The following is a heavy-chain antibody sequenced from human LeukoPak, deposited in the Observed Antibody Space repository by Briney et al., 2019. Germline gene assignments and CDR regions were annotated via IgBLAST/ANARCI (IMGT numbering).Heavy chain of an antibody. CDR1: GYTFITYT. V-gene: IGHV1-3*01. CDR2: ISAGDGNT. J-gene: IGHJ6*02. CDR3: ARDGMSQAPYAMDI. Sequence: GASVKVSCKASGYTFITYTMHWVRQAPGERLEWMGRISAGDGNTVYSQKFQGRVTISRDTSASTAYMELSTLRSEDTAVYCCARDGMSQAPYAMDIWGQGTTVTVSS. D-gene: IGHD1-1*01.